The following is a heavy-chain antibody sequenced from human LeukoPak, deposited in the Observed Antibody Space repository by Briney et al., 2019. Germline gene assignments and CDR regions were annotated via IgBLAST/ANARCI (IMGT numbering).Heavy chain of an antibody. CDR1: GFTFGTYE. CDR2: ISISGSTI. V-gene: IGHV3-48*03. Sequence: PGGSLRLSCAASGFTFGTYEMNWVRQAPGKGLEWVSYISISGSTIYYADSVKGRFTISRDNAKNSLYLQMNSLRAEDTAVYYCAKAPAVAGIYYFDYWGQGTLVTVSS. D-gene: IGHD6-19*01. CDR3: AKAPAVAGIYYFDY. J-gene: IGHJ4*02.